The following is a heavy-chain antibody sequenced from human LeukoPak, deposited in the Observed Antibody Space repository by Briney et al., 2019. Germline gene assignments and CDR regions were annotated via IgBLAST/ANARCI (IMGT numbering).Heavy chain of an antibody. Sequence: ASVKVSCKASGGTFSSYAISWVRQAPGQGLEWMGWISAYNGNTNYAQKLQGRVTMTTDTSTSTAYMELRSLRSDDTAVYYCARDLLEWLLFSAFDIWGQGTMVTVSS. CDR2: ISAYNGNT. CDR1: GGTFSSYA. J-gene: IGHJ3*02. V-gene: IGHV1-18*01. CDR3: ARDLLEWLLFSAFDI. D-gene: IGHD3-3*01.